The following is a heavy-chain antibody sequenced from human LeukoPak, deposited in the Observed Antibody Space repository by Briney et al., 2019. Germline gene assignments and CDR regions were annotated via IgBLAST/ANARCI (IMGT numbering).Heavy chain of an antibody. V-gene: IGHV3-30*04. D-gene: IGHD6-19*01. CDR1: GFTFSSYV. CDR3: ARNFHYSSGWSFDY. Sequence: GRSLRLSCAASGFTFSSYVMHWVRQAPGKGLEWVAVISYDGSNKYYADSVKGRFTISRDNSKNTLYLQMNSLRAEDTAVYYCARNFHYSSGWSFDYWGQGTLVTVSS. J-gene: IGHJ4*02. CDR2: ISYDGSNK.